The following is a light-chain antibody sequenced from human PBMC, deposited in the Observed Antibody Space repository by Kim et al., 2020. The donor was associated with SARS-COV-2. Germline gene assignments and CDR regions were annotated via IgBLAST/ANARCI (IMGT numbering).Light chain of an antibody. Sequence: SVALGQTARITCGGNNIGRKNVHWYQQKPGQAPVLVIYSDSNRPSGIPERFSGSNSENTATLSISRAQAGDEADYYCQVWDSNSVLFGGGTQLTVL. J-gene: IGLJ2*01. CDR3: QVWDSNSVL. CDR1: NIGRKN. V-gene: IGLV3-9*01. CDR2: SDS.